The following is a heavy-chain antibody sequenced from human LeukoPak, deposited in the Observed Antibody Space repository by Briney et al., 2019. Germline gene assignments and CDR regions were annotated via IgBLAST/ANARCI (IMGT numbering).Heavy chain of an antibody. Sequence: ASVKVSCXASGYTFTSYYMHWVRQAHGQGLEWMGIINPSGGSTSYAQKFQDRVTMTRDTSTSTVYMELSSLRSEDTAVYYCARALGGATRLPFDYWGQGTLVTVSS. CDR3: ARALGGATRLPFDY. CDR1: GYTFTSYY. V-gene: IGHV1-46*01. CDR2: INPSGGST. J-gene: IGHJ4*02. D-gene: IGHD5-12*01.